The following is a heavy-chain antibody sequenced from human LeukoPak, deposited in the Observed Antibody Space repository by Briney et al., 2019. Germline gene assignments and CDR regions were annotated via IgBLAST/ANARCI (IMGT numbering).Heavy chain of an antibody. CDR3: ARVGAAAGNVDP. CDR1: GYTFTGYY. CDR2: INPNSGGT. Sequence: ASVKVSCKASGYTFTGYYMHWVRQAPGQGLEWMGWINPNSGGTNYAQKFQGRATMTRDTSISTAYMELSRLRSDDTAVYYCARVGAAAGNVDPWGQGTLVTVSS. V-gene: IGHV1-2*02. J-gene: IGHJ5*02. D-gene: IGHD6-13*01.